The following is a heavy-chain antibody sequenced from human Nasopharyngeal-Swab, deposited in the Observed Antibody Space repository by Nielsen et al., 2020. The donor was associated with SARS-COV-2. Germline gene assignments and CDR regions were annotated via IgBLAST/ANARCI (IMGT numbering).Heavy chain of an antibody. CDR3: ASATVSSGWSNDAFDI. J-gene: IGHJ3*02. CDR1: GFTFSSYA. Sequence: GESLKISCAASGFTFSSYAMSWVRQAPGKGLEWVSAISGSGGSTYYADSVKGRFTISRDNSKNTLYPQMNSLRAEDTAVYYCASATVSSGWSNDAFDIWGQGTMVTVSS. D-gene: IGHD6-19*01. CDR2: ISGSGGST. V-gene: IGHV3-23*01.